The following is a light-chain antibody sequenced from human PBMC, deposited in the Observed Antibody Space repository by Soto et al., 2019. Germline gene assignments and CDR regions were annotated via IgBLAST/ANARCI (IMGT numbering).Light chain of an antibody. CDR2: EVT. CDR3: SSYTSSNTYV. CDR1: SSDVGGYNY. Sequence: QSALTQPASVSGPPGQSITISCTGTSSDVGGYNYVSWYQQHPGKAPKLMIYEVTNRPSGVSNRFSGSKSGNTASLTISGLQAEDEADYYCSSYTSSNTYVVGTGTKLTGL. J-gene: IGLJ1*01. V-gene: IGLV2-14*01.